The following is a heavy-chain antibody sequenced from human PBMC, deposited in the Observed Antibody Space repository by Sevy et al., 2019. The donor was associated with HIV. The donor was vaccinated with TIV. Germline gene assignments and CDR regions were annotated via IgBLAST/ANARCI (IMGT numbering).Heavy chain of an antibody. D-gene: IGHD6-19*01. CDR3: ARDRPAVADDY. J-gene: IGHJ4*02. V-gene: IGHV3-21*01. Sequence: GGSLRLSCAASGFTFSSYSMNWVRQAPGKGLEWVSSISSSSSYIYYAYSVKGRFTISRDNAKNSLYLQMNSLRAEDTAVYYCARDRPAVADDYWGQGTLVTVSS. CDR1: GFTFSSYS. CDR2: ISSSSSYI.